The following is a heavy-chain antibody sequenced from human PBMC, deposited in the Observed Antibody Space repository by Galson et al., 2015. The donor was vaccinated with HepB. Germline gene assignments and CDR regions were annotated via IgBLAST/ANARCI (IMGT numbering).Heavy chain of an antibody. D-gene: IGHD4-17*01. CDR2: IYPADSDT. V-gene: IGHV5-51*01. CDR1: GYSFTRFW. CDR3: TRQAVTTGFSY. Sequence: QSGAEVKKPGESLKISCKASGYSFTRFWIGWVRQMPGKGLEWMGIIYPADSDTRYSPSFQGQVTISADKSISTAYLQWNSLKASDTAMYYCTRQAVTTGFSYWAQGTLVTVSS. J-gene: IGHJ4*02.